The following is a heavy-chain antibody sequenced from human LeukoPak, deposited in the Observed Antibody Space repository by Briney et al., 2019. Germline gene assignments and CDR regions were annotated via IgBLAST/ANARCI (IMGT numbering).Heavy chain of an antibody. J-gene: IGHJ4*02. D-gene: IGHD3-3*01. Sequence: SETLSLTCTVSGGSISSYYWSWIRQPPGKGLEWIGYIYYSGSTNYNPSLKSRVTISADTSKNQFSLKLSSVTAADTAVYYCAGAYYDFWSGSEYYFDYWGQGTLVTVSS. V-gene: IGHV4-59*01. CDR1: GGSISSYY. CDR3: AGAYYDFWSGSEYYFDY. CDR2: IYYSGST.